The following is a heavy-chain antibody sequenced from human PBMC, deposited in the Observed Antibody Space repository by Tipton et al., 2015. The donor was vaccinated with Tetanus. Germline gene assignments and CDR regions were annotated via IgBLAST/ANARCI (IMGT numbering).Heavy chain of an antibody. CDR3: AREGVGVVAGTGFDY. CDR1: GFTFSSYW. Sequence: SLRLSCAASGFTFSSYWMSWVRQAPGKGLEWVANIKQDGSEKYYVDSVKGRFTISRDNAKNSLHLQMNSLRAEDTAVYYCAREGVGVVAGTGFDYWGQGTLVTVSS. J-gene: IGHJ4*02. V-gene: IGHV3-7*03. CDR2: IKQDGSEK. D-gene: IGHD6-19*01.